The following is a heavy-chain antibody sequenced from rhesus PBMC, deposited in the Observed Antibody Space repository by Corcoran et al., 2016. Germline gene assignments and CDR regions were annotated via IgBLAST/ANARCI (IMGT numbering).Heavy chain of an antibody. D-gene: IGHD3-16*01. V-gene: IGHV4-76*01. Sequence: QVQLQESGPGVVKPSETLSLTCAVSGDSISSGYDWSWIRQSPGKGLEWIGYIQGNSGSTNYNPSLKNRVTISEDASKNQFSLKLISVTAADTAVYYCARDGYYYSGTYPLDYWGQGVLVTVSS. CDR1: GDSISSGYD. J-gene: IGHJ4*01. CDR2: IQGNSGST. CDR3: ARDGYYYSGTYPLDY.